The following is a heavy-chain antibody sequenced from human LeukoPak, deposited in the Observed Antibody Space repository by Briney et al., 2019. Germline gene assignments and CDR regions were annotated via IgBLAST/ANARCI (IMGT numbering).Heavy chain of an antibody. D-gene: IGHD6-19*01. CDR2: IIPIFGTA. CDR3: ARENRSYYSSGWYGLNWFDP. Sequence: VKVSCKASGGTFSSYAVSWVRQAPGQGLEWMGGIIPIFGTANYAQKFQGRVTITADESTSTAYMELSSLRSEDTAVYYCARENRSYYSSGWYGLNWFDPWGQGTLVTVSS. V-gene: IGHV1-69*13. J-gene: IGHJ5*02. CDR1: GGTFSSYA.